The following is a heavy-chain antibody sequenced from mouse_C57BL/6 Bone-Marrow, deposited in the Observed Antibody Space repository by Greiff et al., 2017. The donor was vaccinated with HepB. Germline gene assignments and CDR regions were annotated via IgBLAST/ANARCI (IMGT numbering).Heavy chain of an antibody. J-gene: IGHJ3*01. D-gene: IGHD2-12*01. CDR3: ARRRYDAWFAY. Sequence: VKLQQPGAELVRPGTSVKLSCKASGYTFTSYWMHWVKQRPGQGLEWIGVIDPSDSYTNYNQKFKGKATLTVDTSSSTAYMQLSSLTSEDSAVYYCARRRYDAWFAYWGQGTLVTVSA. CDR1: GYTFTSYW. CDR2: IDPSDSYT. V-gene: IGHV1-59*01.